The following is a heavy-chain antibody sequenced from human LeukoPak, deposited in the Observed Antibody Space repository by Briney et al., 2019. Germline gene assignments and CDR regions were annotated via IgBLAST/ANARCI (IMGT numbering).Heavy chain of an antibody. V-gene: IGHV5-51*01. CDR3: ARVMGYCSGGSCLDAFDI. CDR2: IYPGDSDT. J-gene: IGHJ3*02. CDR1: GYSFTSYW. Sequence: NPGESLKISCKGSGYSFTSYWIGWVRQMPGKGLEWMGIIYPGDSDTRYSPSFQGQVTISADKSTSTAYLQWSSLKASDTAMYYCARVMGYCSGGSCLDAFDIWGQGTMVTVSS. D-gene: IGHD2-15*01.